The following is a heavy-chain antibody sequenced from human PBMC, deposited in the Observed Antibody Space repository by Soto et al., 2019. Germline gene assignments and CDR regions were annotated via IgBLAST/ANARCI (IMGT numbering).Heavy chain of an antibody. CDR2: ISGSGGST. CDR1: GFTFSSYA. Sequence: PGGSLILSCAASGFTFSSYAMSWVRQAPGKGLEWVSAISGSGGSTYYADSVKGRFTISRDNSKNTLYLQMNSLRAEDTAVYCCAKGDSSSSRSYFDYWGQGTLVTVSS. CDR3: AKGDSSSSRSYFDY. V-gene: IGHV3-23*01. J-gene: IGHJ4*02. D-gene: IGHD6-6*01.